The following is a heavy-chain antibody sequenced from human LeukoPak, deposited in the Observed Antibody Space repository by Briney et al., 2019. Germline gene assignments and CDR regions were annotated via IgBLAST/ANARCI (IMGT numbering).Heavy chain of an antibody. J-gene: IGHJ4*02. CDR1: GFTFSSYS. Sequence: GGSLRLSCSASGFTFSSYSMTWVRQAPGKGLEWVSVISGNGGITLYADSVKGRFTISRDNAENTLYLQMNSLRVEDTAVYYCIRSAFHAGSGNYYDYWGQGTLVTVSS. CDR2: ISGNGGIT. V-gene: IGHV3-23*01. CDR3: IRSAFHAGSGNYYDY. D-gene: IGHD3-22*01.